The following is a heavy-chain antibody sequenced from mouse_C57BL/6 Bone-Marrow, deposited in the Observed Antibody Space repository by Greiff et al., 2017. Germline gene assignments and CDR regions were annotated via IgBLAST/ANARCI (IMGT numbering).Heavy chain of an antibody. D-gene: IGHD1-1*01. J-gene: IGHJ3*01. CDR2: IYPRSGNT. V-gene: IGHV1-81*01. Sequence: QLQQSGAELARPGASVKLSCKASGYTFTSYGISWVKQRTGQGLEWIGEIYPRSGNTYYNEKFKGKATLTADKSSSTAYMELRSLTSEDSAVYFCARSYYYGSSFAYWGQGTLVTVSA. CDR1: GYTFTSYG. CDR3: ARSYYYGSSFAY.